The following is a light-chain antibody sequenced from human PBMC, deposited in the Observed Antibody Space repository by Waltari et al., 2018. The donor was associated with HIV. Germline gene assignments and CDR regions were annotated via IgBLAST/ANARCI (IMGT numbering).Light chain of an antibody. CDR3: QQDDQWPPRYT. J-gene: IGKJ2*01. CDR1: QSISSN. CDR2: GAS. Sequence: EIVMPQSPPTLSVSPGQRATLASRASQSISSNLAWYQQKPGQAPRLLIYGASIRATGIPARFSGSGSGTEFTLTISSLQSEDFAVYYCQQDDQWPPRYTFGQGTKMEIK. V-gene: IGKV3-15*01.